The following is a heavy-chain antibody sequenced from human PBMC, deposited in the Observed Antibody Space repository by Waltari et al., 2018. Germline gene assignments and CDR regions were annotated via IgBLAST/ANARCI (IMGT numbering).Heavy chain of an antibody. J-gene: IGHJ4*02. CDR2: ISSGGSNI. CDR1: GFTFSSYS. V-gene: IGHV3-48*04. CDR3: ARDRGSSGYYYDY. D-gene: IGHD3-22*01. Sequence: EVQLVESGGGLEQPGGSLRLSCTASGFTFSSYSMNWVRQAPGKGLEWVSYISSGGSNIYYTDSVKGRFTISRDNAKNSLYLQMKSLRAEDTAVYYCARDRGSSGYYYDYWGQGTLVTVSS.